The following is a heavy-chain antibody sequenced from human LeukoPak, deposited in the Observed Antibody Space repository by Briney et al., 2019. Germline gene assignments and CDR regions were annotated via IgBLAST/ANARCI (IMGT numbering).Heavy chain of an antibody. J-gene: IGHJ5*02. D-gene: IGHD2-15*01. CDR3: ARCSGGSCYRNWFDP. V-gene: IGHV3-48*04. Sequence: GGSLRLSCAASGFTFSSYAMHWVRQAPGKGLEWVSYISSSGSTIYYADSVKGRFTISRDNAKNSLYLQMNSLRAEDTAVYYCARCSGGSCYRNWFDPWGQGTLVTVSS. CDR2: ISSSGSTI. CDR1: GFTFSSYA.